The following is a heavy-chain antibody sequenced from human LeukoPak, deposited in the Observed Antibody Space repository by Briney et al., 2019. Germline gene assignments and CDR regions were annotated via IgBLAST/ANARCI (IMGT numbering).Heavy chain of an antibody. Sequence: AGGSLRLSCAASGFTFSSYAMSWVRQAPGKGLEWVSAISGSGGSTYYADSVKGRFTISRDNSKNTADLQMSSLRAEDTAVYYCVRDLGGSDDYWGQGTLVTVSS. CDR2: ISGSGGST. CDR1: GFTFSSYA. V-gene: IGHV3-23*01. D-gene: IGHD2-15*01. CDR3: VRDLGGSDDY. J-gene: IGHJ4*02.